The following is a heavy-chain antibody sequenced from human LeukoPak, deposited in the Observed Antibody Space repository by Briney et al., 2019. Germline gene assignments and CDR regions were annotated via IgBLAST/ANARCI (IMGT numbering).Heavy chain of an antibody. CDR1: GFSLSTSGVG. Sequence: SGPTLVNPTQTLTLTCTFSGFSLSTSGVGVGWIRQPPGKALEWLALIYWNDDKRYSPSLKSRLTITKDTSKNQVVLTMTNMDPVDTATYYCAHTADTVFSQWSTYNWFDPWGQGTLVTVSS. V-gene: IGHV2-5*01. CDR3: AHTADTVFSQWSTYNWFDP. J-gene: IGHJ5*02. D-gene: IGHD4-11*01. CDR2: IYWNDDK.